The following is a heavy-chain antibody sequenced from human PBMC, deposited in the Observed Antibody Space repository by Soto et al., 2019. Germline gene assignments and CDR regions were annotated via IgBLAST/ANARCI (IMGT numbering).Heavy chain of an antibody. J-gene: IGHJ5*02. V-gene: IGHV4-34*01. Sequence: SETLSLTCAVYGGSFSGYYWSWIRQPPGKGLEWIGEINHSGSTNYNPSLKSRVTISVDTSKNQFSLKLSSVTAADTAVYYCARGPDTHSSSPYNWFDPWGQGTLVTVSS. CDR2: INHSGST. D-gene: IGHD6-6*01. CDR1: GGSFSGYY. CDR3: ARGPDTHSSSPYNWFDP.